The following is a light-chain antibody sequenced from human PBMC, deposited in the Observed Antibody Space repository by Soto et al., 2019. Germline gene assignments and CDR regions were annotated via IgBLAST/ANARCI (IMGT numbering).Light chain of an antibody. CDR3: QQYNNWPPIT. CDR2: GAS. V-gene: IGKV3-15*01. Sequence: EIVMTQSPATLSVSPGERATLSCRASQSVSSNLAWYQQKPGQAPRLLILGASTRAAGIPARFSGSGSGTEFSLTISSLQSEDFAVYYCQQYNNWPPITFGQGTRLEIK. J-gene: IGKJ5*01. CDR1: QSVSSN.